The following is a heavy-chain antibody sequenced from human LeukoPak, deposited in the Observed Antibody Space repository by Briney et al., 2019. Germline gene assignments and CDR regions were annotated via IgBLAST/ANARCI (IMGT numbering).Heavy chain of an antibody. CDR2: ISAYNGNT. J-gene: IGHJ4*02. Sequence: ASVKVSCKASGYTFTSYGISWVRQAPGQGLEWMGWISAYNGNTNYAQKLQGRVTMTTDTSTSTAYMELRSLRSDDTAVYYCARDMGSHSSGWPVDYWGQGTLVTVSS. D-gene: IGHD6-19*01. CDR3: ARDMGSHSSGWPVDY. V-gene: IGHV1-18*01. CDR1: GYTFTSYG.